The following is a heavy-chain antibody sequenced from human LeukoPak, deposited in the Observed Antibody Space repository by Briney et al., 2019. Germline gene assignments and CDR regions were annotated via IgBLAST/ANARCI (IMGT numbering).Heavy chain of an antibody. J-gene: IGHJ4*02. CDR3: ARSYYGDYEDF. CDR1: GFTSSTYW. CDR2: INSDGSST. V-gene: IGHV3-74*01. D-gene: IGHD4-17*01. Sequence: GGSLRLSCAASGFTSSTYWIHWVRQAPGKGLMWVSRINSDGSSTSYADSVKGRFTISRDNAKNTAYLHMNSLKVEDTAVYYCARSYYGDYEDFWGQGTLVAVSS.